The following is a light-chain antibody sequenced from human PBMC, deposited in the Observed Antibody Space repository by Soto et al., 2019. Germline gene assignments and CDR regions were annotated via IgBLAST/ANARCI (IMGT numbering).Light chain of an antibody. J-gene: IGKJ1*01. CDR2: GAS. V-gene: IGKV3-20*01. CDR3: QQYGISPRT. Sequence: EIVLTQSPGTLSLSPGERATLSCRASQSVSSSYLAWHQQKPGQAPRLLIYGASSRATGIPDRFSGSGSGTDFTLTISRLEPEDFAVYYCQQYGISPRTFGQGTKVEIK. CDR1: QSVSSSY.